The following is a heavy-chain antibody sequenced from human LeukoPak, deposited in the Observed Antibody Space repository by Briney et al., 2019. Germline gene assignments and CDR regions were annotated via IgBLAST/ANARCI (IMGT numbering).Heavy chain of an antibody. CDR3: ASMKASSSAAPGDY. CDR2: ISAYNGNT. V-gene: IGHV1-18*01. D-gene: IGHD2-2*01. CDR1: GYTFTIYG. J-gene: IGHJ4*02. Sequence: AAVTVSCKASGYTFTIYGISWVRQAPGQGLEWMGWISAYNGNTNYAQKLQGRVTMTTDTSTSTAYMELRSLRSDDTAVYYCASMKASSSAAPGDYWGQGTLVTVSS.